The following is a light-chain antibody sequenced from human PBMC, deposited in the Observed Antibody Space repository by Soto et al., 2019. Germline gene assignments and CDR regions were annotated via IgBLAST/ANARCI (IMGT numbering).Light chain of an antibody. J-gene: IGLJ1*01. CDR2: DVS. CDR3: CSFAGSYTLYV. CDR1: RSDGGGYSY. V-gene: IGLV2-11*01. Sequence: QSVLTQPRSVSGSPGQSVTISCTETRSDGGGYSYVSWFQQHPGKAPKLMIYDVSKRPSGVPDRFSGSKSGNTASLTISVFQAEDEADYYCCSFAGSYTLYVFGTGTKVTVL.